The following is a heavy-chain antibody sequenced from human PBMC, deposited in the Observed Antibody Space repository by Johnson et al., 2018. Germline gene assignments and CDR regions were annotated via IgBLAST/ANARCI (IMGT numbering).Heavy chain of an antibody. J-gene: IGHJ4*02. CDR1: GFTFDDYA. D-gene: IGHD4-17*01. V-gene: IGHV3-9*01. CDR2: VTWNSDTK. CDR3: AKEKNGDAYFDY. Sequence: VQLVQSGGGLIQPGGSXRLSCEASGFTFDDYAMHWVRQAPGKGLEWVSGVTWNSDTKGYADSGEGRFTISRDNAKKSLYLQMNSLRPDDSALYYWAKEKNGDAYFDYWGQGTLVTVSS.